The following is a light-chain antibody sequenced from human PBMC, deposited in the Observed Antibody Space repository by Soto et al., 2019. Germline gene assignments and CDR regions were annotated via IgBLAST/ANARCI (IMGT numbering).Light chain of an antibody. CDR2: GAS. CDR3: QQRSNWPIT. CDR1: QSVDTTF. Sequence: EIVLTQSPGSLSLSPGQRATLSCRASQSVDTTFFAWYQKKPGQAPRLLIYGASKGATGIPDRFSGSGSGTDFPPIISRLEPEDFAVYYCQQRSNWPITFGQGTRLEIK. V-gene: IGKV3D-20*02. J-gene: IGKJ5*01.